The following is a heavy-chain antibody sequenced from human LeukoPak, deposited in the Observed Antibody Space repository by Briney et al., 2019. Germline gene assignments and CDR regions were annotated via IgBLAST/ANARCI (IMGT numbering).Heavy chain of an antibody. CDR1: GFTFSSYS. CDR2: ISSSSSYI. V-gene: IGHV3-21*01. J-gene: IGHJ5*02. D-gene: IGHD6-13*01. CDR3: AREPGIAAAGTT. Sequence: PGGSLRLSCAASGFTFSSYSMNWVRQAPGKGLEWVSSISSSSSYIYYADSVKGRFTISRDNAKNSLYLQMNSLRAEDTAVYYCAREPGIAAAGTTWGQGTLVTVSS.